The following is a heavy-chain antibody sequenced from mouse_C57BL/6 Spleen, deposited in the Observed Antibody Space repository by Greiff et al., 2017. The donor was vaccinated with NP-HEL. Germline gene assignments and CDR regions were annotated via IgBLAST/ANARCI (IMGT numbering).Heavy chain of an antibody. J-gene: IGHJ3*01. CDR1: GFTFSDYG. D-gene: IGHD2-4*01. CDR3: ARDPLYDYEGWFAY. Sequence: VKVVASGGGLVKPGGSLKLSCAASGFTFSDYGMHWVRQAPEKGLEWVAYISSGSSTLYYAATVKGRFTSSRDNAKNTLFLQMTSLRSEDTAMYYCARDPLYDYEGWFAYWGQGTLVTVSA. V-gene: IGHV5-17*01. CDR2: ISSGSSTL.